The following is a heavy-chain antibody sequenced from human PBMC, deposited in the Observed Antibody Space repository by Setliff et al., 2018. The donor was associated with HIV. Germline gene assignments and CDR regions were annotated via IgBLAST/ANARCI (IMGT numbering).Heavy chain of an antibody. J-gene: IGHJ3*02. D-gene: IGHD2-2*02. Sequence: GGSLTLSCAASGVTVSSSEMSWVRQPPGKDLEWVSSISDGSTYYMDSVKGRLTISRDNTKNSLYLQLNSLRAEDTAVCYSARDAAAPAAIEGAFDIWGQGTMVTVSS. CDR3: ARDAAAPAAIEGAFDI. CDR2: ISDGST. CDR1: GVTVSSSE. V-gene: IGHV3-21*01.